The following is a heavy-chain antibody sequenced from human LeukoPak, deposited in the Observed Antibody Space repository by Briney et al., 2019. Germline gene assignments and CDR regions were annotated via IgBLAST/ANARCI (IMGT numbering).Heavy chain of an antibody. CDR1: GGSISSYY. CDR2: IYYSGST. J-gene: IGHJ3*02. D-gene: IGHD4/OR15-4a*01. Sequence: PSETLSLTCTVSGGSISSYYWSWIWQPPGKGLEWIAYIYYSGSTNYNPSLKSRVTMSVDTSKNQFSLKVSSVTAADTAVYYCARAGLTIDAFDIWGQGTMVTVSS. CDR3: ARAGLTIDAFDI. V-gene: IGHV4-59*12.